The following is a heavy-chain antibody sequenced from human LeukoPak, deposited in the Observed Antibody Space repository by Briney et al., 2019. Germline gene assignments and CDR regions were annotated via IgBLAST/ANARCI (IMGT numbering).Heavy chain of an antibody. Sequence: VASVKVSCKASGGTFSSYAISWVRQAPGQGLEWMGGIIPMFGTANYAQKFQGRVTITTDESSSTAYMGLSSLRSEDTAVYYCARELENTYYDILTGYRQVYYFDYWGQGTLVTVSS. CDR2: IIPMFGTA. V-gene: IGHV1-69*05. J-gene: IGHJ4*02. CDR1: GGTFSSYA. CDR3: ARELENTYYDILTGYRQVYYFDY. D-gene: IGHD3-9*01.